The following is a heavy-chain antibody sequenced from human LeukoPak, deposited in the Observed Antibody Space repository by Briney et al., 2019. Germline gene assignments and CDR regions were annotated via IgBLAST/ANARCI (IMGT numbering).Heavy chain of an antibody. J-gene: IGHJ4*02. CDR2: ISTYNGNT. CDR3: VRDLDYFDY. V-gene: IGHV1-18*01. Sequence: ASVKVSCKASGYTFIPSGISSVRQAPGQGREWMGWISTYNGNTKYPQKVQGRVTLTTDTSTSTAYMELRSLRSDDTAVYYCVRDLDYFDYWGQGTLVTVSS. CDR1: GYTFIPSG.